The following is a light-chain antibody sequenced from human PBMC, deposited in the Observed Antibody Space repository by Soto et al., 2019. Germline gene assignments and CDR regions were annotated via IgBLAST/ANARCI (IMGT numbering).Light chain of an antibody. CDR3: QQYNNWPLT. Sequence: EIVMTQSPATLSVSPGERATLSCRASQSVSSNLAWYQQKPGQAPRLIIYGASSRATGIPDRFSGSGSGTEFTLTISSLQSEDFAVYYCQQYNNWPLTFGGGTKVDI. J-gene: IGKJ4*01. CDR1: QSVSSN. V-gene: IGKV3D-15*01. CDR2: GAS.